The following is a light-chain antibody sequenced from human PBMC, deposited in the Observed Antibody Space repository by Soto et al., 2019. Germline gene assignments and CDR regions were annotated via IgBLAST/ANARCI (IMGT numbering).Light chain of an antibody. J-gene: IGKJ1*01. CDR2: DTS. CDR3: QQCGSSPS. Sequence: EIVLTQSPGPLSLSPGARATLSCRASQRVSSSHLAWYQQKPGQAPRLLIYDTSRRATGIPDRFSGSGSGTDFTLAISRLEPEDFAVYYCQQCGSSPSFGQGTKVELK. V-gene: IGKV3-20*01. CDR1: QRVSSSH.